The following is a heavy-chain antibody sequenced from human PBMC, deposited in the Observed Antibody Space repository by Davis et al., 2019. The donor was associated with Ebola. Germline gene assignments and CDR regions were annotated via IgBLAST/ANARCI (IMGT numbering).Heavy chain of an antibody. CDR3: ARSAGGFDV. J-gene: IGHJ4*02. CDR2: INNDGSEA. D-gene: IGHD3-16*01. CDR1: GITVSRYW. V-gene: IGHV3-74*01. Sequence: PGGSLRLSCAASGITVSRYWMQWVRQVPGKGLMWVSHINNDGSEATYAASVKGRFTISRDNARNTVFLQMNSLREEDTAVYYCARSAGGFDVWGQGTLVTVSS.